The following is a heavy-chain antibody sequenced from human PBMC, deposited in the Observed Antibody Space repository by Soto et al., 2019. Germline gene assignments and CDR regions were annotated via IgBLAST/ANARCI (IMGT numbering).Heavy chain of an antibody. J-gene: IGHJ4*02. V-gene: IGHV4-59*01. Sequence: QVQLQESGPGLVKPSETLSLTCTVSGGSIDSYYWSWIRQPPGKGLEWIGYIYYSGSTNYNPSLRSRVTISVDTSKNQFSLKLNSVTAADTAVYYCERASRPGFPDYWGQGTLVTVSS. D-gene: IGHD6-6*01. CDR2: IYYSGST. CDR3: ERASRPGFPDY. CDR1: GGSIDSYY.